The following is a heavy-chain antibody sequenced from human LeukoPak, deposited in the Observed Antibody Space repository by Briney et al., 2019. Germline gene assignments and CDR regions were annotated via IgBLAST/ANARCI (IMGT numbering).Heavy chain of an antibody. CDR1: GGSFSGYY. Sequence: SETLPLTCAVYGGSFSGYYWSWIRQPPGKGLEWIGEINHSGSTNYNPSLKSRVTISVDTSKNQFSLKLSSVTAADTAVYYCAREWRFLEWLSAGRYFDYWGQGTLVTVSS. J-gene: IGHJ4*02. V-gene: IGHV4-34*01. D-gene: IGHD3-3*01. CDR3: AREWRFLEWLSAGRYFDY. CDR2: INHSGST.